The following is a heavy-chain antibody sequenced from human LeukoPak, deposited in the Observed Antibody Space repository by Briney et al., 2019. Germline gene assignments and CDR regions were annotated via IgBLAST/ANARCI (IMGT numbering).Heavy chain of an antibody. CDR1: GYTFTSYY. V-gene: IGHV1-46*01. D-gene: IGHD3-10*01. Sequence: ASVNVSCKASGYTFTSYYMHWVRQAPGQGLDWMGIINPSGGSTSYAQKFQGRVTMTRDTSTSTVYMELSSLRSEDTAVYYCARDLTYGSGSYYNSNLIDYWGQGTLVTVSS. J-gene: IGHJ4*02. CDR3: ARDLTYGSGSYYNSNLIDY. CDR2: INPSGGST.